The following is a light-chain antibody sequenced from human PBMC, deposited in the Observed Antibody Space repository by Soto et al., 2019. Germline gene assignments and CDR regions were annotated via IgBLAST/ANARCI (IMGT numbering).Light chain of an antibody. CDR1: QSISSW. CDR3: QQSYSTPRT. Sequence: DIQMTQSPSTLSASVVDRVTITCRASQSISSWLAWYQQKPGKAPKVLIYAASTLQSGVPSRFSGSGSGTDFTLTISSLQPEDFATYYCQQSYSTPRTFGQGTRLEIK. J-gene: IGKJ5*01. V-gene: IGKV1-39*01. CDR2: AAS.